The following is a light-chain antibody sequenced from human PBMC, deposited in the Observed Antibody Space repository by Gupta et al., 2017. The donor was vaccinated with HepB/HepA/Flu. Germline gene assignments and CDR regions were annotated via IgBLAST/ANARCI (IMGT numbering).Light chain of an antibody. CDR3: EVGDDSRSGWL. CDR1: SSTVGSNN. J-gene: IGLJ2*01. V-gene: IGLV1-47*01. Sequence: QSVLTPPPSASRTPVPSVTISCPGRSSTVGSNNVCWYQQFPETAPKLLSNKNDPRPSGVPDRFSGSKSGTSASLAVSGLRPEDEGTYYCEVGDDSRSGWLFGGGTKLTVL. CDR2: KND.